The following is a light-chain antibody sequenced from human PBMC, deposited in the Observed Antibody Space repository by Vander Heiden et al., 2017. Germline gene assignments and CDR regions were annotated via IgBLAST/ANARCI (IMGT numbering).Light chain of an antibody. CDR1: SGHNSYA. V-gene: IGLV4-69*01. CDR2: LNSDGSH. CDR3: QTWGTGIQV. J-gene: IGLJ3*02. Sequence: HLVLTQSPSASASLPASVKITCTLSSGHNSYAIAWHQQQPEKGPGYLMKLNSDGSHSKGDGIPDRFSGSSSGAERFLTISSLQSEAEADYYCQTWGTGIQVFGGGTKLTVL.